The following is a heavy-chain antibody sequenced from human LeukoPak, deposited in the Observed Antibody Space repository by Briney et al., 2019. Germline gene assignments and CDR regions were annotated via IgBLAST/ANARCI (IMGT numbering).Heavy chain of an antibody. V-gene: IGHV4-4*07. D-gene: IGHD1-26*01. CDR3: ASQEWELLRVDY. CDR2: IFTSGSA. CDR1: GGSITNYY. Sequence: SETLSLTCTGSGGSITNYYWNWIRQPAGKGLEWIGRIFTSGSANYNPSLESRVTMSVDTSKNQFSLKLSSVTAADTAVYYCASQEWELLRVDYWGQGTLVTVSS. J-gene: IGHJ4*02.